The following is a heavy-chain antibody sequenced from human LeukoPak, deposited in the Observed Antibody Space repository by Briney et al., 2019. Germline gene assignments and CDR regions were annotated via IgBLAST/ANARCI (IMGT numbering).Heavy chain of an antibody. D-gene: IGHD1-7*01. CDR3: ASQSPNWNYGNYYYGMDV. CDR1: GGSISSYY. J-gene: IGHJ6*02. CDR2: IYYSGST. Sequence: SETLSLTCTVSGGSISSYYWSWIRQPPGKGLEWIGYIYYSGSTNYNPSLKSRVTISVDTSKNQFSLKLSSVTAADTAVYYCASQSPNWNYGNYYYGMDVWGQGTMVTVSS. V-gene: IGHV4-59*08.